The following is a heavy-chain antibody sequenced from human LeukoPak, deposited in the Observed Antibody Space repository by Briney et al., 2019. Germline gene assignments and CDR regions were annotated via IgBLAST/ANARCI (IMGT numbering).Heavy chain of an antibody. J-gene: IGHJ4*02. D-gene: IGHD6-19*01. Sequence: SETLSLTCTVSGGSISSYYWSWIRQPPGKGLEWIGCIYYTGSTNYNPSLKSRVTISVDTSKNQFSLKLISVAAADTAVYYCATGRAYSSVDYWGQGTLVTVSS. V-gene: IGHV4-59*01. CDR1: GGSISSYY. CDR2: IYYTGST. CDR3: ATGRAYSSVDY.